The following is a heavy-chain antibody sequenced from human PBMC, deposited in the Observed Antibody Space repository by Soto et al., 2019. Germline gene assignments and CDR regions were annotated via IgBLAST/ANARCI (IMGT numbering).Heavy chain of an antibody. CDR1: GFTFTSYA. CDR3: ARPRMTTTTRYHGMDV. CDR2: VSFDGSNE. J-gene: IGHJ6*02. V-gene: IGHV3-30-3*01. Sequence: GGSLRLSCAASGFTFTSYAMHWVRQAPGEGLDWVAVVSFDGSNEYYAESVRGRFTISRDTSKNTLYLQMNSLRPEDTAVYFCARPRMTTTTRYHGMDVWGRGTTVTVSS. D-gene: IGHD4-17*01.